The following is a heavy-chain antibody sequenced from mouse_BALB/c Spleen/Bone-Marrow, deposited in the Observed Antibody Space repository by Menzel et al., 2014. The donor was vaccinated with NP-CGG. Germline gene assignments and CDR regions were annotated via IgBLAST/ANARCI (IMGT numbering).Heavy chain of an antibody. Sequence: GSELVRPGASVKLSCKASGYTFINYWIHWVKQRPGQGLEWIGNFYPGSGTTNYDERFKTKATLTVDTFSSTAYMQLSSLTSEDSAVYYCTKGNYFFDYWGQGTTLTVSS. CDR1: GYTFINYW. D-gene: IGHD2-1*01. CDR2: FYPGSGTT. CDR3: TKGNYFFDY. J-gene: IGHJ2*01. V-gene: IGHV1S22*01.